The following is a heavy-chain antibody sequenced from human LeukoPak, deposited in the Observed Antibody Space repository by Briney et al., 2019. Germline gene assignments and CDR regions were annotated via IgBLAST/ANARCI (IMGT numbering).Heavy chain of an antibody. CDR2: ISYDGSNK. V-gene: IGHV3-30*03. Sequence: PGGSLRLSCAASGFTFSSYGMHWVRQAPGKGLEWVAVISYDGSNKYYADSVKGRFTISRDDSKNTLYLQMNGLRAEDTAVYYCATNPVAVAGHFDYWGQGTLVTVST. CDR1: GFTFSSYG. D-gene: IGHD6-19*01. CDR3: ATNPVAVAGHFDY. J-gene: IGHJ4*02.